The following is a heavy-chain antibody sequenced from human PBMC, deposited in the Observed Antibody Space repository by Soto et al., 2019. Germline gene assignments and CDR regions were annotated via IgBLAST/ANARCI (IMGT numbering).Heavy chain of an antibody. J-gene: IGHJ4*02. D-gene: IGHD1-26*01. CDR1: GGSISSGGYY. V-gene: IGHV4-31*03. Sequence: SETLSLTCTVSGGSISSGGYYWSWIRQHPGKGLEWIGYIYYSGSTYYNPSLKSRVTISVDTSKNQFSLKLSSVTAADTAVYYCARDLELQRYFDYWGQGTLVTVSS. CDR3: ARDLELQRYFDY. CDR2: IYYSGST.